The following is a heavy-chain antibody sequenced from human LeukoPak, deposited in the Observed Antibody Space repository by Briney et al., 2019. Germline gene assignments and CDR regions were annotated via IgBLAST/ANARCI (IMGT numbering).Heavy chain of an antibody. Sequence: SETLSLTCTVSGGSICSYYWSWIRQPPGKGLEWIGYIYYSGSTNYNPSLKSRVTISVDTSKNQFSLKLSSVTAADTAVYYCARALIWQQLSYFDYWGQGTLVTVSS. D-gene: IGHD6-13*01. CDR3: ARALIWQQLSYFDY. CDR1: GGSICSYY. V-gene: IGHV4-59*01. CDR2: IYYSGST. J-gene: IGHJ4*02.